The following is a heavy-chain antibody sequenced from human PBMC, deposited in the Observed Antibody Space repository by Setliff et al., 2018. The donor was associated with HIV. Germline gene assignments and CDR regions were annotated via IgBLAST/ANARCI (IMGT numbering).Heavy chain of an antibody. CDR2: VNTGNGNT. Sequence: ASVKVSCKTSGYTFTSYAIHWVRQAPGQRLEWMGWVNTGNGNTKYSQKVQGRVTITRDTSASTAYMELSSLTSKDTAVYYCARSDCSSVRCYLGHAFEIWGQGTMVTVS. D-gene: IGHD2-15*01. CDR3: ARSDCSSVRCYLGHAFEI. CDR1: GYTFTSYA. J-gene: IGHJ3*02. V-gene: IGHV1-3*04.